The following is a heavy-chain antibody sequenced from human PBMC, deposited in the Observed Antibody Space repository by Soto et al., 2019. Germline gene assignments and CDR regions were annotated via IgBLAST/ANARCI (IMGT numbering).Heavy chain of an antibody. CDR2: IYSGDST. Sequence: GGSLRLSCAASGFTVSSNYMSWVRQAPGKGLEWVSVIYSGDSTYYADSVKGRFTISRDNSKNTLYLQMNSLRAEDTAVYYCARAPSIAARFPFYYYYGMDVWGQGTTVTVSS. CDR1: GFTVSSNY. CDR3: ARAPSIAARFPFYYYYGMDV. D-gene: IGHD6-6*01. V-gene: IGHV3-53*01. J-gene: IGHJ6*02.